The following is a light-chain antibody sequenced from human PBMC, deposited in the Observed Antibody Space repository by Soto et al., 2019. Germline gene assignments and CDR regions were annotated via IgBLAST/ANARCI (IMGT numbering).Light chain of an antibody. J-gene: IGKJ1*01. CDR1: QSISSY. CDR2: GAS. Sequence: DIQMTQSPSSVSASVGDRVTITCRASQSISSYLNWYQQKPGKAPNLLIYGASTLQSGVPSRFSGSGSGTDFTLTISSLQPEDFATYFCQQSYNTPRTFGQGTKVDIK. V-gene: IGKV1-39*01. CDR3: QQSYNTPRT.